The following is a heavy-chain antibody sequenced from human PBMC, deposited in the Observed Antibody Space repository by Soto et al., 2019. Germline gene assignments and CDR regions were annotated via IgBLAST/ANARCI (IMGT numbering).Heavy chain of an antibody. CDR2: IYYTGTT. D-gene: IGHD6-19*01. Sequence: SETLCLTCSVSGGSISSYDGSWIRQPPGKGLEWIGYIYYTGTTHYNPSLQSRLTISVDTSKNHFSLKLTSVTAADTAVYYCARHDYSSGWYDYWGQGTLVTVSS. V-gene: IGHV4-59*08. CDR1: GGSISSYD. J-gene: IGHJ4*02. CDR3: ARHDYSSGWYDY.